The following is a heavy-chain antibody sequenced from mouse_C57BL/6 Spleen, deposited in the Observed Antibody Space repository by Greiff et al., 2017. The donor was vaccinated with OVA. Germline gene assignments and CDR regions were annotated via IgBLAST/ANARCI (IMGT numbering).Heavy chain of an antibody. D-gene: IGHD1-1*01. CDR3: ARMDYEGYFDY. Sequence: QVQLQQSGAELVRPGASVKLSCKASGYTFTDYYINWVKQRPGQGLEWIARIYPGSGNTYYNEKFKGKATLTAEKSSSTAYMQLSSLTSEDSAVYFCARMDYEGYFDYWGQGTTLTVSS. CDR1: GYTFTDYY. J-gene: IGHJ2*01. CDR2: IYPGSGNT. V-gene: IGHV1-76*01.